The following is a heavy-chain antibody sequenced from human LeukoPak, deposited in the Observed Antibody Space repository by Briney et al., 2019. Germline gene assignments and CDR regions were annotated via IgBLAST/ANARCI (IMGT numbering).Heavy chain of an antibody. V-gene: IGHV3-7*03. CDR1: GFTFSSYW. J-gene: IGHJ4*02. Sequence: GGSLRLSCAASGFTFSSYWVSWVRQAPGKGLEWVANIKQDGSEKFYVDSVKGRFTISRDNAKNSLYLQMNSLRAEDTALYYCARDDYGSGSWNDYWGQGTLVTVSS. CDR2: IKQDGSEK. D-gene: IGHD3-10*01. CDR3: ARDDYGSGSWNDY.